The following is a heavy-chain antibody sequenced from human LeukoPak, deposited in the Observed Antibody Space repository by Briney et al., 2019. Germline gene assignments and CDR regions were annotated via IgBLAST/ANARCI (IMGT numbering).Heavy chain of an antibody. J-gene: IGHJ6*03. CDR2: IYYSGST. CDR1: GGPISSGDYY. D-gene: IGHD6-6*01. V-gene: IGHV4-61*08. Sequence: SETLSLTCTVSGGPISSGDYYWSWIRQPPGKGLEWIGYIYYSGSTNYNPSLKSRVTISVDTSKNQFSLKLSSVTAADTAVYYCARDRRIAARPKYYYYMDVWGKGTTVTVSS. CDR3: ARDRRIAARPKYYYYMDV.